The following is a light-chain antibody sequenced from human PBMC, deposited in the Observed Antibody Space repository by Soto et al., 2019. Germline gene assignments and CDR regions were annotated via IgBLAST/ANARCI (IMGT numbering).Light chain of an antibody. Sequence: EVVLTQSPATLSLSPGGRATLSCRASEDVDIYLAWYQQRPGHAPRLLIYDTSKRATGIPARFTGTGSGTDFTLTISSLEPEDFAVYYCQQRFSWPPWTFGQGTKVEIK. CDR1: EDVDIY. CDR2: DTS. CDR3: QQRFSWPPWT. J-gene: IGKJ1*01. V-gene: IGKV3-11*01.